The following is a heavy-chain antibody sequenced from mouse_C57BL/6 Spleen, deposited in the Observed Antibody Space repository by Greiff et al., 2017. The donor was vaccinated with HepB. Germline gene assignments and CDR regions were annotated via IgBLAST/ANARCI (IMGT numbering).Heavy chain of an antibody. CDR3: ARDGFYYGSSYHFDY. CDR2: IYPGSGNT. D-gene: IGHD1-1*01. J-gene: IGHJ2*01. V-gene: IGHV1-76*01. Sequence: QVQLQQSGAELVRPGASVKLSCKASGYTFTDYYINWVKQRPGQGLEWIARIYPGSGNTYYNEKFKGKATLTAEKSSSTAYMQLSSLTSADSAVSFCARDGFYYGSSYHFDYWGQGTTLTVSS. CDR1: GYTFTDYY.